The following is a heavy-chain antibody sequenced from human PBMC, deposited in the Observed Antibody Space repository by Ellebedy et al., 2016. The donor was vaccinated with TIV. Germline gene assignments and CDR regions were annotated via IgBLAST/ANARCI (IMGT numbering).Heavy chain of an antibody. D-gene: IGHD2-2*01. Sequence: MPSETLSLTCAVYGGSFSGYYWSWIRQPPGKGLEWIGEINHSGSTNYNPSLKSRVTISVDTSKNQFSLKLSSVTAADTAVYYCARQTPTKIDAFDIWGQGTMVTVSS. J-gene: IGHJ3*02. CDR2: INHSGST. V-gene: IGHV4-34*01. CDR3: ARQTPTKIDAFDI. CDR1: GGSFSGYY.